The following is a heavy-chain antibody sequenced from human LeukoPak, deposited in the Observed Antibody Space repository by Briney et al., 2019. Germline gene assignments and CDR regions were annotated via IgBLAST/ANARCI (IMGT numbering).Heavy chain of an antibody. CDR1: GFTFRNYV. CDR2: TSSDLNVK. Sequence: GGSLRLSCAASGFTFRNYVIHWVRQAPGKGLEWVAVTSSDLNVKLYADSVKGRFTISRDNSGSTLYLQMNSLRPEDTAIYYCAREGYYGSGSPPSLYFDYWGQGTLVTVSS. D-gene: IGHD3-10*01. CDR3: AREGYYGSGSPPSLYFDY. V-gene: IGHV3-30-3*01. J-gene: IGHJ4*02.